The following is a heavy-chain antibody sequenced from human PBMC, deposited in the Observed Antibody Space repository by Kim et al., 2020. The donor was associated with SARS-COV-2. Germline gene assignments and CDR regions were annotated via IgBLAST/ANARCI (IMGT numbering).Heavy chain of an antibody. V-gene: IGHV3-7*05. CDR2: IKEDGSEK. J-gene: IGHJ3*02. CDR1: GFTCSSYW. CDR3: ARKGNAFDI. Sequence: GGSLRLSCAASGFTCSSYWMSWVRQAPGKGLEWVANIKEDGSEKYYVDSVKGRFTISRDNAKNSLYLQMNSLRAEDTAVYYCARKGNAFDIWGQGTMVTV.